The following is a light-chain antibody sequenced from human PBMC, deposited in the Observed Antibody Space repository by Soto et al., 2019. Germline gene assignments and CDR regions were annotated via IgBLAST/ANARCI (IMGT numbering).Light chain of an antibody. CDR3: QHYGSSPRT. CDR2: GAG. CDR1: QSVSSTY. J-gene: IGKJ1*01. Sequence: EIVLTQSPGTLSLSPGERATLSCRASQSVSSTYLIWYQQKPGQAPRLLIYGAGSRATGIPDRFSGSGSGTDFTLTINRLEPEDFAVYYCQHYGSSPRTFGQGTKVDIK. V-gene: IGKV3-20*01.